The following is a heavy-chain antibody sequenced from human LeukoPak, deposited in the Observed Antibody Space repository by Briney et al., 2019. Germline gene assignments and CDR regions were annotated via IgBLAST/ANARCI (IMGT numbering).Heavy chain of an antibody. Sequence: GGSLRLSCAASGFTFSSYAMHWVRQAPGKGLEWVAVISYDGSNKYYADSVKGRCTISRDNSKNTLYLQMNSLRAEDTAVYYCARDITMVRGVLDYWGQGTLVTVSS. CDR2: ISYDGSNK. J-gene: IGHJ4*02. V-gene: IGHV3-30*04. CDR3: ARDITMVRGVLDY. D-gene: IGHD3-10*01. CDR1: GFTFSSYA.